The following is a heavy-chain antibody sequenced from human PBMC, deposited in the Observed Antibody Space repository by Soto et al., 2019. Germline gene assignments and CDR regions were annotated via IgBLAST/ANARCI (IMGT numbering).Heavy chain of an antibody. D-gene: IGHD6-13*01. CDR2: IYSGGST. CDR3: ARVRSSWYYYGMDV. CDR1: GFTVSSNY. V-gene: IGHV3-53*01. J-gene: IGHJ6*02. Sequence: EVQLVESGGGLIQPGGSLRLSCAASGFTVSSNYMNWVRQAPGKGLEWVSVIYSGGSTYYADSVKGRFTISRDNSKNTLYLQMNSLRAEDTAVYYCARVRSSWYYYGMDVWGQGTTVTVSS.